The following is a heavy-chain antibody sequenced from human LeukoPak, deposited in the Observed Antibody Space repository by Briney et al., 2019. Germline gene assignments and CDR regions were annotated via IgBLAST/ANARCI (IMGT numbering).Heavy chain of an antibody. CDR2: IYYSGST. J-gene: IGHJ6*02. CDR1: GGSISSSSYY. CDR3: ARQVGGSGKNYYYGMDV. V-gene: IGHV4-39*01. Sequence: PSETLSLTCTVSGGSISSSSYYWGWIRQPPGKGLEWIGSIYYSGSTYYNPSLKSRVTISVDTSKNQFSLKLSSVTAADTAVCYCARQVGGSGKNYYYGMDVWGQGTTVTVSS. D-gene: IGHD3-10*01.